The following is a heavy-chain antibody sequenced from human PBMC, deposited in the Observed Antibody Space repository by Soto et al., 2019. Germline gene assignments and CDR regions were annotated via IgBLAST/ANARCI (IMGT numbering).Heavy chain of an antibody. J-gene: IGHJ3*02. CDR3: ARDRDIVAPYDAFDI. V-gene: IGHV1-46*03. D-gene: IGHD5-12*01. CDR1: GYTFTSYY. CDR2: INPSGGST. Sequence: ASVKVSCQASGYTFTSYYMHWVRQAPGQGLEWMGIINPSGGSTSYAQKFQGRVTMTRDTSTSTVYMELSSLRSEDTAVYYCARDRDIVAPYDAFDIWGQGTMVTVSS.